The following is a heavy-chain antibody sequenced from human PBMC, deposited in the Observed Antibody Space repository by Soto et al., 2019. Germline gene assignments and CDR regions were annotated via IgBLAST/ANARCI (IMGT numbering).Heavy chain of an antibody. CDR3: ARDRVMLTFGGASEEWGIDS. V-gene: IGHV4-31*03. D-gene: IGHD3-16*01. CDR1: GGTISSGGYY. CDR2: IFFTGST. J-gene: IGHJ4*02. Sequence: PSETLSLTCTVSGGTISSGGYYWSWIRQLPGKGLEWIGFIFFTGSTSYNPSLKSRITMSIDTSKNQFSLKLSSVTAADTAVYYCARDRVMLTFGGASEEWGIDSWGQGTLVTVSS.